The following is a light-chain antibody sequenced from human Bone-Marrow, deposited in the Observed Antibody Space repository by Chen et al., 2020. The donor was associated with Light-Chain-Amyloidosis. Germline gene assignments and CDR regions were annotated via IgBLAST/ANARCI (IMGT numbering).Light chain of an antibody. J-gene: IGKJ3*01. CDR3: QQYSKWPPRT. Sequence: EIVMTQSPATLSVSPGERVTLSCRASQSVSSRLAWYQQKPGQAPRLPIYDASTRATAIPDRFSGSGSVTEFTLTISGLQSEDFAVYYCQQYSKWPPRTFGPGTKVDI. V-gene: IGKV3-15*01. CDR2: DAS. CDR1: QSVSSR.